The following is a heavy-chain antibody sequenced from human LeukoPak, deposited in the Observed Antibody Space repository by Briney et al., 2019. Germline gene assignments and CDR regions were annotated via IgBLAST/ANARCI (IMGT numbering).Heavy chain of an antibody. Sequence: PSETLSLTCTVSGGSISSYYWSWIRQPPGKGLEWIGYIYYSGSTNYNPSLKSRVTISVDTSKNQFSLKLSSVTAADTAVYYCARTRGYSYGPNYGMDVWGQGTTVTVSS. CDR2: IYYSGST. CDR3: ARTRGYSYGPNYGMDV. CDR1: GGSISSYY. J-gene: IGHJ6*02. D-gene: IGHD5-18*01. V-gene: IGHV4-59*08.